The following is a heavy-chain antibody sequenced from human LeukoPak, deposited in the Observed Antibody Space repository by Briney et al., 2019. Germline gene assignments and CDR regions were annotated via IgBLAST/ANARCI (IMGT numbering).Heavy chain of an antibody. J-gene: IGHJ4*02. CDR1: GFTFSNAW. Sequence: PGGSLRLSCAASGFTFSNAWMNWVRQAPGKGLEWVGRIYSRSDGGTTEYAAPVKGRFTISRDDSKDTMFLQMNSLRSEATAVYFCTSSSNSYDSSDFDNWGQGTLVTVSS. D-gene: IGHD6-19*01. CDR3: TSSSNSYDSSDFDN. CDR2: IYSRSDGGTT. V-gene: IGHV3-15*01.